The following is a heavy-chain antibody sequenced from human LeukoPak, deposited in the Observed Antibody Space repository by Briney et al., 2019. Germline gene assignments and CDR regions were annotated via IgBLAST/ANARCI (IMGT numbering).Heavy chain of an antibody. D-gene: IGHD3-10*01. CDR3: ARGGSGSGYLYYFDF. Sequence: GASVKVSCKASGYSFSDYSMHWVRQAPGQGLGWMGRINPNSGGTSYAQNFQGRVSMTRDTSISTTYMELSGLTSDDTAVYYCARGGSGSGYLYYFDFWGQGTLVSVSS. J-gene: IGHJ4*02. V-gene: IGHV1-2*06. CDR1: GYSFSDYS. CDR2: INPNSGGT.